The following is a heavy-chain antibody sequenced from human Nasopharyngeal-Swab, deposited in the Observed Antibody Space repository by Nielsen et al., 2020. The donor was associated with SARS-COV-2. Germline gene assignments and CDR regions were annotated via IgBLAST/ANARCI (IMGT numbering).Heavy chain of an antibody. D-gene: IGHD1-26*01. J-gene: IGHJ6*03. CDR3: AGGAGYYYYYMDV. CDR2: IYYSGST. V-gene: IGHV4-39*01. Sequence: WIRQPPGKGLEWIGSIYYSGSTYYNPSLKSRVTISVDTSKNQFSLKLSSVPAADTAVYYCAGGAGYYYYYMDVWGKGTTVTVSS.